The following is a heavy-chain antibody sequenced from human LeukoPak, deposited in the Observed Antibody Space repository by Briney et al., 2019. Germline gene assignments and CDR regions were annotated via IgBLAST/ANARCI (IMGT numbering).Heavy chain of an antibody. D-gene: IGHD6-13*01. CDR2: IYHSGST. J-gene: IGHJ4*02. Sequence: PSETLSLTCTVSDYSISTGYYWGWIRQPPGKGLEWIGSIYHSGSTYYNPSLKSRVSISVDMSKNQFSLKLSSVTAADTAVYYCARGVYSTSTDYWGQRTLVTVSS. CDR1: DYSISTGYY. CDR3: ARGVYSTSTDY. V-gene: IGHV4-38-2*02.